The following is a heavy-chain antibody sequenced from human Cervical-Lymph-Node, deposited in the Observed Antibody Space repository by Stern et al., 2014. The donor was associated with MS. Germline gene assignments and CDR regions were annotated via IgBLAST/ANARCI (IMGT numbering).Heavy chain of an antibody. Sequence: EVQLEESGGGLVQPGRSLRLSCAASGFTFDDYAMHWVRQAPGEGLEWVSGISGNGGKTDYAGSVKGRFTISRDKPKNSLYLQMDSLRAEDTALYYCAKDMRGGSSYAMDVWGQGTTVTVSS. CDR2: ISGNGGKT. D-gene: IGHD6-6*01. CDR3: AKDMRGGSSYAMDV. CDR1: GFTFDDYA. V-gene: IGHV3-9*01. J-gene: IGHJ6*02.